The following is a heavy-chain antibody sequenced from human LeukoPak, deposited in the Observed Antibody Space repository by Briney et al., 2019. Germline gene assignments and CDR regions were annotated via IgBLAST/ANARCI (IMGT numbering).Heavy chain of an antibody. CDR2: INPKSEDT. CDR1: GGTFSSYA. D-gene: IGHD6-6*01. CDR3: ARVWRYSTSSDAFDI. Sequence: ASVTVSCKASGGTFSSYAISWVRQAPGQGLEWMGWINPKSEDTNYAQNFQGRVTMTRDTSITTAYMDLSSLTYDDTAVYYCARVWRYSTSSDAFDIWGQGTMVTVSS. J-gene: IGHJ3*02. V-gene: IGHV1-2*02.